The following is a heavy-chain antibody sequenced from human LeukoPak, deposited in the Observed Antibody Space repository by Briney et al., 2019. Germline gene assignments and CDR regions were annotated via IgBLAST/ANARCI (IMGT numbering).Heavy chain of an antibody. CDR2: IIPIFGTA. Sequence: SVKVSCTASGGTFSSYAISWVRQAPGQGLEWMGGIIPIFGTANYAQKFQGRVTITADKSTSTAYMELSSLRSEDTAVYYCARETYDSSGYTHDAFDIWGQGTMVTVSS. CDR1: GGTFSSYA. CDR3: ARETYDSSGYTHDAFDI. V-gene: IGHV1-69*06. J-gene: IGHJ3*02. D-gene: IGHD3-22*01.